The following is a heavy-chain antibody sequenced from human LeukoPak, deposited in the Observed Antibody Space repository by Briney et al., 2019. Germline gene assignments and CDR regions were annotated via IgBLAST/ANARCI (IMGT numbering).Heavy chain of an antibody. CDR2: IYYSGST. J-gene: IGHJ4*02. CDR3: ARVTGYRIEDYFDY. V-gene: IGHV4-59*01. D-gene: IGHD6-13*01. Sequence: PSETLSLTCTASGASISSCCWGWIRLPPGRGLGWLGYIYYSGSTNYNPSLKSRVTISVETSKNEFSLKLRSVTAADTAVYYCARVTGYRIEDYFDYWGQGTLVTVSS. CDR1: GASISSCC.